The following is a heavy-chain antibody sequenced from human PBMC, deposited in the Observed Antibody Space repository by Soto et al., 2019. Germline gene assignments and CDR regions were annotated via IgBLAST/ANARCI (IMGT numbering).Heavy chain of an antibody. J-gene: IGHJ4*02. CDR2: ISSSSTI. D-gene: IGHD3-22*01. CDR1: GFTFSSYS. CDR3: ARDYYDSSGYYPTDY. Sequence: GGSLRLSCAASGFTFSSYSMNWVRQAPGKGLEWVSYISSSSTIYYADSVKGRFTISRDNAKNSLYLQMNSLRDEDTAVYYCARDYYDSSGYYPTDYWGQGTLVTVSS. V-gene: IGHV3-48*02.